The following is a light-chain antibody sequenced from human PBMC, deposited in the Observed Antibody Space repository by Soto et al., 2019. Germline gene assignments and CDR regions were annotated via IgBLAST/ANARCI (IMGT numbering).Light chain of an antibody. CDR2: AAS. Sequence: DIQMTQSPSSLSASVGDRVTITCRASQSISSYLNWYQQKPGKAPKLLIYAASSLQSGVPSRFSGSGSGTDFTLTISSLQSEDFAVYYCQQYNNWPPLTFGQGTKVDIK. V-gene: IGKV1-39*01. CDR1: QSISSY. J-gene: IGKJ1*01. CDR3: QQYNNWPPLT.